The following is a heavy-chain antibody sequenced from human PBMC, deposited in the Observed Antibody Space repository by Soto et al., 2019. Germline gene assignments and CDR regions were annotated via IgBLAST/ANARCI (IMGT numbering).Heavy chain of an antibody. CDR2: IWYDGSNK. V-gene: IGHV3-33*08. Sequence: QVQLVESGGGVVQPGRSLRLSCAASGFTFSRYGMHWVRQAPGKGLEWVAVIWYDGSNKYYGESVKGRFTISRDNSKNTLYLQMNSLRAEDTAVYYCARDQEGGLQPLGFDYWGQGTLVTVSS. J-gene: IGHJ4*02. CDR1: GFTFSRYG. D-gene: IGHD4-4*01. CDR3: ARDQEGGLQPLGFDY.